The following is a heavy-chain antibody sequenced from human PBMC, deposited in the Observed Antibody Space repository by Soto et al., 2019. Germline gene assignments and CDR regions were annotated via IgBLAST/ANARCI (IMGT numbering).Heavy chain of an antibody. V-gene: IGHV3-43D*03. CDR3: ATQLTGDRHFDY. CDR2: ISWDGGST. Sequence: GGSLRLSCAASGFTFDDYAMHWVRQAPGKGLEWVSLISWDGGSTYYADSVKGRFTISRDNSKNSLYLQMNSLRAEDTALYYCATQLTGDRHFDYWGQGTLVTVSS. J-gene: IGHJ4*02. CDR1: GFTFDDYA. D-gene: IGHD7-27*01.